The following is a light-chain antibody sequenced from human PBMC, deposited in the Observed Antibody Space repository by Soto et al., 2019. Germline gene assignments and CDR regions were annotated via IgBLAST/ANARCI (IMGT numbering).Light chain of an antibody. V-gene: IGKV2-28*01. CDR3: IQALETPFT. Sequence: DIVVTQSPLSLPVTPGEPASISCRSSQNLLHTNGYNYLDWYVQKPGQSPQLLIYLGSNRASGVPDRFRGSGSGTDFTLKISRVEAEDVGVYYCIQALETPFTFGPGTKVEIK. CDR2: LGS. CDR1: QNLLHTNGYNY. J-gene: IGKJ3*01.